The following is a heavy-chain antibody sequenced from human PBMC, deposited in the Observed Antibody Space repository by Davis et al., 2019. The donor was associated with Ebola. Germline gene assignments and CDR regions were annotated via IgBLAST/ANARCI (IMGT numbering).Heavy chain of an antibody. J-gene: IGHJ4*02. CDR2: IDAGNGNT. CDR3: ARGLAASAWIVDN. V-gene: IGHV1-3*01. CDR1: GYAFSSYV. D-gene: IGHD6-19*01. Sequence: AASVKVSCKASGYAFSSYVIHWVRQAPGQRLEWMGWIDAGNGNTAYSQKFQGRVTITRDTSASTDYMKLSSLRSEDTAVYFCARGLAASAWIVDNWGQGTLVTVSS.